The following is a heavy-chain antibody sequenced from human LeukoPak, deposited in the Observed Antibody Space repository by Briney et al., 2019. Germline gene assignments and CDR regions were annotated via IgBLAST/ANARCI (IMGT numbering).Heavy chain of an antibody. Sequence: GGSLRLSCAASGFTFSSYSMNWVRQAPGKGLEWVSAISGSGGSTYYADSVKGRFTISRDNSKNTLYLQMNSLRAEDTAVYYCANNYDILTGYLYWGQGTLVTVSS. D-gene: IGHD3-9*01. CDR3: ANNYDILTGYLY. CDR2: ISGSGGST. V-gene: IGHV3-23*01. CDR1: GFTFSSYS. J-gene: IGHJ4*02.